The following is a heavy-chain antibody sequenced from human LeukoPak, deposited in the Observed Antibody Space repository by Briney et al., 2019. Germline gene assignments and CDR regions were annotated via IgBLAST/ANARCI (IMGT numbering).Heavy chain of an antibody. V-gene: IGHV3-30*02. CDR1: GFIFSSHG. CDR3: AKTWGFGKIDY. J-gene: IGHJ4*02. D-gene: IGHD3-16*01. CDR2: IQYDGSNK. Sequence: GGSLRLSCEASGFIFSSHGMHWVRQAPGKGLEWVAFIQYDGSNKYYADSVKGRFTISRDNSNSTLFLQMNSLRPEDTALYYCAKTWGFGKIDYWGQGVLVTVSS.